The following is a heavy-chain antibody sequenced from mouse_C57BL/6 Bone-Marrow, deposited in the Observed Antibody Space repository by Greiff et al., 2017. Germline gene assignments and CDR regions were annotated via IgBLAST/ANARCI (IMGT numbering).Heavy chain of an antibody. D-gene: IGHD1-1*01. CDR1: GFNIKDYY. CDR2: IDPEDGET. CDR3: ALSTYYFGSRPFDY. J-gene: IGHJ2*01. V-gene: IGHV14-2*01. Sequence: EVKLQESGAELVKPGASVKLSCTASGFNIKDYYMHWVKQRTEQGLEWIGRIDPEDGETKYAPKFQGKATITADTSSNTAYLQLSSLTNEDTAVYDVALSTYYFGSRPFDYWGQGTTLTVSS.